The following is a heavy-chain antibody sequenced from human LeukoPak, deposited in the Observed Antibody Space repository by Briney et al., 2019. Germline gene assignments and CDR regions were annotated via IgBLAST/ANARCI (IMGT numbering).Heavy chain of an antibody. V-gene: IGHV3-20*04. CDR2: INWNGGNT. CDR3: ARTSDGSWFDP. CDR1: GFTFDDYG. J-gene: IGHJ5*02. D-gene: IGHD2-15*01. Sequence: GGSLRLSCAASGFTFDDYGMSWVRQGPGKGLEWVSGINWNGGNTGYADSVKGRFTIFRDNAKNSLYLEMDSLRVEDTALCYCARTSDGSWFDPWGQGTLVTVSS.